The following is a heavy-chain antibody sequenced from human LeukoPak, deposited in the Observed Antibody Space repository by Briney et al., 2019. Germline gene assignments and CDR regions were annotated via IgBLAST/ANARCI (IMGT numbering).Heavy chain of an antibody. CDR3: AKAAGSGWYYVHWFDP. CDR2: IYYSGST. V-gene: IGHV4-59*12. CDR1: GGSISTYY. D-gene: IGHD6-19*01. Sequence: PSETLSLTCTVSGGSISTYYWSWIRQPPGKGLEWIGYIYYSGSTYYNPSLKSRVTISVDTSKNQFSLKLSSVTAADTAVYYCAKAAGSGWYYVHWFDPWGQGTLVTVSS. J-gene: IGHJ5*02.